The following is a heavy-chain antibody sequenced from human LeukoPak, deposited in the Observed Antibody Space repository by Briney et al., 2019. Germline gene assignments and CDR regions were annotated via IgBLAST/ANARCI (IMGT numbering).Heavy chain of an antibody. CDR3: ARVLNYYDSSGYYFSY. Sequence: PGRSLRLSCAASGFTFSYYTMHWVRQAPGKGLEWVAVISYDGSNEYYADSVKGRLTISRDNSKNTLYLQMNSLRVEDTAVYYCARVLNYYDSSGYYFSYWGQGTLVTVSS. V-gene: IGHV3-30-3*01. D-gene: IGHD3-22*01. CDR1: GFTFSYYT. CDR2: ISYDGSNE. J-gene: IGHJ4*02.